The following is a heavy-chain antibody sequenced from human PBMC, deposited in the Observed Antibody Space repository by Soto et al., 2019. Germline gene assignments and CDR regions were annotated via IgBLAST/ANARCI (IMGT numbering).Heavy chain of an antibody. V-gene: IGHV4-59*01. CDR3: ARDGSTSWSGMFEY. CDR1: GASISNYY. CDR2: IYHSGST. Sequence: SETLSLTCTVSGASISNYYWSWIRQPPGKGLEWIGYIYHSGSTNYNPSLKSRVTISVDTSKNQFSLKLNSVTAADTAVYYCARDGSTSWSGMFEYWGQGTRVTVSS. D-gene: IGHD6-13*01. J-gene: IGHJ4*02.